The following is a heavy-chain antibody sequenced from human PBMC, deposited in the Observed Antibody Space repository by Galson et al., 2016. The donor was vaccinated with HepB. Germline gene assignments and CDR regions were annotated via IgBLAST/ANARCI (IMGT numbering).Heavy chain of an antibody. J-gene: IGHJ4*02. CDR1: GYIFTNYW. CDR2: IDPSDSYI. V-gene: IGHV5-10-1*01. Sequence: QSGAEVKKPGESLRISCKGSGYIFTNYWISWVRQMPGKGLEWMGRIDPSDSYINYGPSFQGHVTFSTDNSITTAYLQWSSLRASDTAMYYCARHDDNSGYYFFQFDYWGQGTLVTVSS. CDR3: ARHDDNSGYYFFQFDY. D-gene: IGHD3-22*01.